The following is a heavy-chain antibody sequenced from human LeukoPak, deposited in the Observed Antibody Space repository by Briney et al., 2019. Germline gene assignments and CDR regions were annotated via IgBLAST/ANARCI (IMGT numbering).Heavy chain of an antibody. Sequence: PSETLSLTCTVSGGSISSGSYYWSWIRQPAGKGLEWIGRIYTSGSTNYNPSLKSRVTISVDTSKNQFSLKLSSVTAADTAVYYCASNRSYGYNWFDPWGQGTLVTVSS. V-gene: IGHV4-61*02. CDR1: GGSISSGSYY. J-gene: IGHJ5*02. CDR3: ASNRSYGYNWFDP. D-gene: IGHD5-18*01. CDR2: IYTSGST.